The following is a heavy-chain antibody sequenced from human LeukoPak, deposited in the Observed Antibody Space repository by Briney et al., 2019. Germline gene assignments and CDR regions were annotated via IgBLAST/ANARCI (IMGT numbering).Heavy chain of an antibody. V-gene: IGHV3-53*01. CDR2: IFSGGTT. Sequence: PGGSLRLSCAASGFTVSSNYMSWVRQAPGKGLEWVSVIFSGGTTYYADSVKGRFTISRDNSKNTLCLQMNSLRAEDTAVYYCAREGNYYDMDVWGQGTTVTVSS. CDR3: AREGNYYDMDV. CDR1: GFTVSSNY. J-gene: IGHJ6*02.